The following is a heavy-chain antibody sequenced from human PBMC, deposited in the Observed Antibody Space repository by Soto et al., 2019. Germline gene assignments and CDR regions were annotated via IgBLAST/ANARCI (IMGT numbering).Heavy chain of an antibody. V-gene: IGHV3-23*01. CDR1: GFSFSSFV. J-gene: IGHJ3*01. Sequence: PSGSLSLSCAASGFSFSSFVLNWVRQAPATGLEWVSTVSTGYDVSPYTDPVLSRFTISREHSRRTLHLQMDSLRAADAAAFFCVRRARSATTNCGAFDVWGQGTVGTVSS. CDR2: VSTGYDVS. CDR3: VRRARSATTNCGAFDV. D-gene: IGHD1-1*01.